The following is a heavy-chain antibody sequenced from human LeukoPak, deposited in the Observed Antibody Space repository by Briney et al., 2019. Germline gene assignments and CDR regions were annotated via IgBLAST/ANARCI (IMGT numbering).Heavy chain of an antibody. J-gene: IGHJ4*02. Sequence: PGGSLRLSCAASGFTFSSYSMNWVRQAPGKGLEWVSSISSSSSYIYYADSVKGRFTISRDSAKNSLYLQMNSLRVEDTAVYYCARGGSRQYNFWGQGTLVTVSS. CDR2: ISSSSSYI. D-gene: IGHD5-18*01. CDR3: ARGGSRQYNF. V-gene: IGHV3-21*01. CDR1: GFTFSSYS.